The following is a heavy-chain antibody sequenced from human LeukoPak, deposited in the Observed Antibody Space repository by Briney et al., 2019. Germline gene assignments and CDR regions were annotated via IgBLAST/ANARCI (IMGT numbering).Heavy chain of an antibody. J-gene: IGHJ4*02. CDR1: GASISSGRNY. CDR2: IYYSGST. D-gene: IGHD5-12*01. CDR3: ARDSRYGSFDY. Sequence: SETLSLTCTVSGASISSGRNYWGWIRQSPGKGLEWIGSIYYSGSTYYNPSLKSRVTISVDTSKNQFSLKLSSVTAADTAVYYCARDSRYGSFDYWGQGTLVTVSS. V-gene: IGHV4-39*07.